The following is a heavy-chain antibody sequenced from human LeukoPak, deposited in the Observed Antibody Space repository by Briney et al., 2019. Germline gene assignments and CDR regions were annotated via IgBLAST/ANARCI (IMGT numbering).Heavy chain of an antibody. CDR1: GGSISSYY. V-gene: IGHV4-59*01. CDR2: IYYSGST. D-gene: IGHD3-9*01. J-gene: IGHJ3*02. CDR3: ARTAYYDILTGPWGAFDI. Sequence: SETLSLTCTVSGGSISSYYWSWIRQPPGKGLEWIGYIYYSGSTNYNPSLKSRVTISVDTSKNQFSLKLSSVTAADTAVYYCARTAYYDILTGPWGAFDIWGQGTMVTVSS.